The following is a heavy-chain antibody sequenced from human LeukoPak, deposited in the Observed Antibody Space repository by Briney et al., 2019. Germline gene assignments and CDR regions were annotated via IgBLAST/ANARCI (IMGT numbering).Heavy chain of an antibody. D-gene: IGHD3-10*01. CDR3: ARDFGDMVRGVIDY. CDR2: IKQDGSGK. CDR1: GFTFSSYW. Sequence: GGSLRLSCAASGFTFSSYWMSWVRQAPGKGLEWVANIKQDGSGKYYVDSVKGRFTISRDNAKNSLYLQMNSLRAEDTAVYYCARDFGDMVRGVIDYWGQGTLVTVSS. V-gene: IGHV3-7*01. J-gene: IGHJ4*02.